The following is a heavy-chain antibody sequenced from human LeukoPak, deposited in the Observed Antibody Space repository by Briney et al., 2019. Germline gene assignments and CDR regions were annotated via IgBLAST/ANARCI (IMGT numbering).Heavy chain of an antibody. CDR1: GGSFSGYY. D-gene: IGHD3-22*01. J-gene: IGHJ4*02. Sequence: SQTLSLTCAVYGGSFSGYYWSWIRQPPGKGLEWIGEINHSGSTNYNPSLKSQVTISVDTSKNQFSLKLSSVTAADTAVYYCARGLYNYDSSALDYWGQGTLVTVSS. CDR3: ARGLYNYDSSALDY. CDR2: INHSGST. V-gene: IGHV4-34*01.